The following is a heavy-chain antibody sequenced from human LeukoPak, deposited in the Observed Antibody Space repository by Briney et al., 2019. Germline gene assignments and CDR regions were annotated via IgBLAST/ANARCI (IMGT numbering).Heavy chain of an antibody. V-gene: IGHV3-33*01. CDR3: ARDPRYSSTWYYFDY. J-gene: IGHJ4*02. CDR2: VWYDGSKK. CDR1: GFSFSSYA. Sequence: GGTLRLSCAASGFSFSSYALHWVRQAPGKGLEWVAVVWYDGSKKYYADSVKGRFTISRDNSKNTLYLQMNSLRAEDTAVYYCARDPRYSSTWYYFDYWGQGTLVTVSS. D-gene: IGHD6-13*01.